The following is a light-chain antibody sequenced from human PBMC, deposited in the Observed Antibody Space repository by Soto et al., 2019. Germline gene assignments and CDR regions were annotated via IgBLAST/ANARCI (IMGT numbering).Light chain of an antibody. CDR2: DAS. V-gene: IGKV1-5*01. Sequence: DFQMTQSPSTLSASVGDRVTITCRAMQNIRSRLAWFQQKPGEAPKLLIYDASSLERGVPQRFSGSGSGTEFTLTISSLQTDDFSTYDCQQYHSYWTFGQGTKVDI. J-gene: IGKJ1*01. CDR3: QQYHSYWT. CDR1: QNIRSR.